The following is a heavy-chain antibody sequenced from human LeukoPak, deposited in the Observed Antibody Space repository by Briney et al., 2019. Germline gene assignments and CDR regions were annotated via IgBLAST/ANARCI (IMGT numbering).Heavy chain of an antibody. CDR1: GFTFSSYA. V-gene: IGHV3-23*01. D-gene: IGHD1-1*01. Sequence: GGPLRLSCAASGFTFSSYAMSWVRQAPGKGLEWVSAISGSGGSTYYADSVKGRFTISRDNSKNTLYLQMNSLRAEDTAVYYCAKEVYNWNDGYDAFDIWGQGTMVTVSS. CDR2: ISGSGGST. J-gene: IGHJ3*02. CDR3: AKEVYNWNDGYDAFDI.